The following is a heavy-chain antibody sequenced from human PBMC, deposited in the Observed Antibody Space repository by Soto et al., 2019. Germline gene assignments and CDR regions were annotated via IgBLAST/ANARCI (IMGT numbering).Heavy chain of an antibody. V-gene: IGHV3-9*01. CDR1: GFTFDDYA. Sequence: GGSLRLSCAASGFTFDDYAMHWVRQAPGKGLEWVSGISWNSGSIGYADSVKGRFTISRDNAKNSLYLQMNSLRAEDTALYYCAKAWGPAAVDAFDIWGQGTMVTVSS. CDR2: ISWNSGSI. J-gene: IGHJ3*02. CDR3: AKAWGPAAVDAFDI. D-gene: IGHD2-2*01.